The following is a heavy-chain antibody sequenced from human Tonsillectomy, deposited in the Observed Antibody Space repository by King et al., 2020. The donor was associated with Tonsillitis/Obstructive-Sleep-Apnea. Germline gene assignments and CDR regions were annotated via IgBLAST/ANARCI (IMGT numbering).Heavy chain of an antibody. CDR3: ASDYYDSGGYSGGIDY. D-gene: IGHD3-22*01. Sequence: VQLVESGGGVVQPGRSLRLPCVASGFTFSSYAMHWVRQAPGKALEWVAVISYDGSNKYYAGSVKGRFTISRDNSKNTLNLQMNSLRAEDTAVYYGASDYYDSGGYSGGIDYWGQGTLVTVSS. CDR2: ISYDGSNK. CDR1: GFTFSSYA. V-gene: IGHV3-30*04. J-gene: IGHJ4*02.